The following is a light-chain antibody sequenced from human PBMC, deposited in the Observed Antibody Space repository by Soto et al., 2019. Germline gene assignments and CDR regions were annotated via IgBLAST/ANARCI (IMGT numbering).Light chain of an antibody. V-gene: IGLV2-14*01. CDR1: SSEVGGYNY. J-gene: IGLJ2*01. CDR2: EVS. CDR3: SSYTSSSRVV. Sequence: QSVLTQPASVSGSPGQSITISCTGTSSEVGGYNYVSWYQQHPGKAPKLMIYEVSNRPSGVSNRFSGSKSGNTASLTISGLQAEDEADYYCSSYTSSSRVVFGGGTTVTV.